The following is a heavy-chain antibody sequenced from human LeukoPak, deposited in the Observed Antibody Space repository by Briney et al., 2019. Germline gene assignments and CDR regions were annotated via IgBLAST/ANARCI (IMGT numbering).Heavy chain of an antibody. J-gene: IGHJ3*02. CDR1: GGSISSYY. V-gene: IGHV4-59*08. CDR3: AGVVPAADDAFDI. D-gene: IGHD2-2*01. CDR2: IYYSGST. Sequence: SETLSLTCTVSGGSISSYYWSWIRQPPGKGLEWIGYIYYSGSTYYNPSLKSRVTISVDTSKNQFSLKLSSVTAADTAVYYCAGVVPAADDAFDIWGQGTMVTVSS.